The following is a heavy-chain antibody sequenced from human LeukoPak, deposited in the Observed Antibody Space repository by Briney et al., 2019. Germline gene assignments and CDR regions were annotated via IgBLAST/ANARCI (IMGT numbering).Heavy chain of an antibody. V-gene: IGHV1-69*10. CDR3: ASDEDRGDISHGY. Sequence: PSVKVSCKASGGTLSIYAISWVRQAPGQGLEWMGWIIPILGIANYAQKSQGRVTITADTSTSTAYMELSSLRSDDTAVYYCASDEDRGDISHGYWGQGTLVTVSS. J-gene: IGHJ4*02. CDR2: IIPILGIA. D-gene: IGHD5-12*01. CDR1: GGTLSIYA.